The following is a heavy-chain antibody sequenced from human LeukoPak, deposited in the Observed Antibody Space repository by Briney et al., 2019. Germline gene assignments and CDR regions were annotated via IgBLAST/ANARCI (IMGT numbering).Heavy chain of an antibody. Sequence: SETLSLTCTVSGGSISSGDYYWSWIRQHPGKGLEWIGYIYYSGSTYYNPSLKSRVTISVDTSKNQFSLKLSPVTAADTAVYYCARSYYYDSSGYYPAQFDYWGQGTLVTVSS. J-gene: IGHJ4*02. V-gene: IGHV4-31*03. CDR3: ARSYYYDSSGYYPAQFDY. D-gene: IGHD3-22*01. CDR2: IYYSGST. CDR1: GGSISSGDYY.